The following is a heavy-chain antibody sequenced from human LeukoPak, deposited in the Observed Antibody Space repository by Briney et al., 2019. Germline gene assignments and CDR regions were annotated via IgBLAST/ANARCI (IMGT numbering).Heavy chain of an antibody. D-gene: IGHD3/OR15-3a*01. Sequence: GGSLRLSCAASGFVFESPMNWVRPAPGKGVEWVSNIKSEGEIIKYSDSVKGRFTISRDNAKKSLYLQMNSLRAEDTAVYYCARDTDFAFDIWGQGTMVTVSS. V-gene: IGHV3-48*01. CDR2: IKSEGEII. J-gene: IGHJ3*02. CDR1: GFVFESP. CDR3: ARDTDFAFDI.